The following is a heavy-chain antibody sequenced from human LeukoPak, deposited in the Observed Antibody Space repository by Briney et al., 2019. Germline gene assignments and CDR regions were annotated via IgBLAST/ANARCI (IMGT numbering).Heavy chain of an antibody. Sequence: PSETLSLTCTVSGGSMTHHYWSWIRQPPGKGLEWIAYIHHSGDTSYNPSLTSRASISVDTSKNQLSLKLTSVTAADTAVYYCARKGGGDPPRKKFYYYSAGREVGAKGTRVTVSS. V-gene: IGHV4-59*11. D-gene: IGHD3-16*01. CDR2: IHHSGDT. CDR3: ARKGGGDPPRKKFYYYSAGREV. J-gene: IGHJ6*04. CDR1: GGSMTHHY.